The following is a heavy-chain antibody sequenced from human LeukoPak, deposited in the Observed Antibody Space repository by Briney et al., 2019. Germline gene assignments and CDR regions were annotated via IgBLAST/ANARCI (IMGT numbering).Heavy chain of an antibody. D-gene: IGHD6-19*01. Sequence: GRSLRLSCAASGFTFSSYAMPWVRQAPGKGLEWVAVIWNDGSNKYYADSVKGRFTISRDNSQNTLYLQMNSLRAEDTAVYYCARALYSGGWYGGDYWGQGALVTVSS. CDR2: IWNDGSNK. V-gene: IGHV3-33*08. J-gene: IGHJ4*02. CDR1: GFTFSSYA. CDR3: ARALYSGGWYGGDY.